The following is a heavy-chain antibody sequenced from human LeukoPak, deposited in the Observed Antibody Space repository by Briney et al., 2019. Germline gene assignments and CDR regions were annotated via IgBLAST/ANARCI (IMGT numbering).Heavy chain of an antibody. CDR2: IKQDGSEK. J-gene: IGHJ4*02. CDR3: ARNPLGSSRPMG. D-gene: IGHD1-26*01. CDR1: GFTFSSYW. V-gene: IGHV3-7*01. Sequence: GGPLRLSGAASGFTFSSYWMSWVRQAPGKGLEWVANIKQDGSEKYYVDSVKGRFTISRDNAKNSLYLQMNSLRAEDTAVYYCARNPLGSSRPMGWGQGTLVTVSS.